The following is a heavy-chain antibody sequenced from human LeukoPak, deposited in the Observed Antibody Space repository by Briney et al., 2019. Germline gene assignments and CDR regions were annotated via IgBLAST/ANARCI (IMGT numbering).Heavy chain of an antibody. CDR1: VYTFTDYY. D-gene: IGHD1-26*01. CDR3: ARVRLIAGGGTNWYDR. CDR2: INPNSGGT. Sequence: ASVKVSCKASVYTFTDYYIHWVRQAPGQGLEWMGWINPNSGGTKYAQKFQGRFTVTRDTSISTAYMELSSLRSDDTAVYYCARVRLIAGGGTNWYDRWGQGTLVTVSS. J-gene: IGHJ5*02. V-gene: IGHV1-2*02.